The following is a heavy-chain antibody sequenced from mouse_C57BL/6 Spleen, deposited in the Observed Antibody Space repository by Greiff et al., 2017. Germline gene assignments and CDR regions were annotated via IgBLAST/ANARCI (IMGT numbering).Heavy chain of an antibody. D-gene: IGHD3-1*01. CDR1: GYAFSSSW. Sequence: QVQLQQSGPELVKPGASVKISCKASGYAFSSSWMNWVKQRPGKGLEWIGRIYPGDGDTNYNGKFKGKATLTADKSSSTAYMQLSSLTSEDSAVYFCARGGYLFAYWGQGTLVTVSA. V-gene: IGHV1-82*01. CDR3: ARGGYLFAY. CDR2: IYPGDGDT. J-gene: IGHJ3*01.